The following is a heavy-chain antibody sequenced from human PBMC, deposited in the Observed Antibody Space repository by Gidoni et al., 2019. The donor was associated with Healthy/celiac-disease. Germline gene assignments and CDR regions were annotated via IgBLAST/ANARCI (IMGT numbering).Heavy chain of an antibody. CDR2: ISYDGSNK. Sequence: QVQLVESGGGVVQPWRSLRLSCAASGFTFSSYGMHWVRQAPGKGLEWVAVISYDGSNKYYADSVKGRFTISRDNSKNTLYLQMNSLRAEDTAVYYCAKDPNSSSSGYYWGQGTLVTVSS. CDR3: AKDPNSSSSGYY. D-gene: IGHD6-6*01. J-gene: IGHJ4*02. CDR1: GFTFSSYG. V-gene: IGHV3-30*18.